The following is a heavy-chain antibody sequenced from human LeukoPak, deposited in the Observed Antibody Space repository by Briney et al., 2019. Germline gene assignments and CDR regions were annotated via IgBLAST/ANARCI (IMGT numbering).Heavy chain of an antibody. D-gene: IGHD3-22*01. CDR3: ARSNSLDYYDSSGHPFFDY. CDR1: GYTFTSYD. V-gene: IGHV1-8*01. J-gene: IGHJ4*02. Sequence: ASVKVSCKASGYTFTSYDINWVRQATGQGLEWMGWMNPNSGNTGYAQKFQGRVTMTRNTSISTAYMELSSLRSEDTAVYYCARSNSLDYYDSSGHPFFDYWGQGTLVTVSS. CDR2: MNPNSGNT.